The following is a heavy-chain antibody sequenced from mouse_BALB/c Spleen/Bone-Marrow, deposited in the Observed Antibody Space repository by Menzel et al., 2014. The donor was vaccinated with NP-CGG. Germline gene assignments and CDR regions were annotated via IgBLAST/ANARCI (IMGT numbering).Heavy chain of an antibody. CDR1: GFSLTSYG. J-gene: IGHJ1*01. CDR3: VRGGGDGYYNWYFDV. V-gene: IGHV2-9*02. D-gene: IGHD2-3*01. Sequence: VMLVESGPGLVAPSQSLSITCTVSGFSLTSYGVHWVRQPPGKGLEWLGVIWAGGSTNYNSAPMSRLSISKDNSKSQVFLKMNSLQTDDKAMYYCVRGGGDGYYNWYFDVWGAGTTVTVSS. CDR2: IWAGGST.